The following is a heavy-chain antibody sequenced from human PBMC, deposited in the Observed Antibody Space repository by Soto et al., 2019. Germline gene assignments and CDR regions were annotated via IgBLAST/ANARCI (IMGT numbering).Heavy chain of an antibody. D-gene: IGHD4-17*01. CDR3: AHKGYGDYPLDY. J-gene: IGHJ4*02. CDR1: GFSLSTSGVD. V-gene: IGHV2-5*02. Sequence: QITLKESGPTLVKPTQTLTLTCTFSGFSLSTSGVDVGWIRQPPGKALEWLAVIYWDDSYHYSPSLRSRLTITKDTSKNQVVLTMTNMDPVDTATYYCAHKGYGDYPLDYWGQGTLVTVSS. CDR2: IYWDDSY.